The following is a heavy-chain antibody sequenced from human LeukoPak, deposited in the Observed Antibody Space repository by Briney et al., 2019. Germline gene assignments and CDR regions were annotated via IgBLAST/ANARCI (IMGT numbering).Heavy chain of an antibody. J-gene: IGHJ4*02. D-gene: IGHD6-13*01. CDR1: GFTFSSYS. CDR2: ISSSSSYI. CDR3: ARADSISYLFDY. Sequence: GGSLRLSCAASGFTFSSYSMNWVRQAPGKGLEWVSSISSSSSYIYYADSVKGRFTISRDNAKNSLYLQMNSLRAEDTAVYYCARADSISYLFDYWGQGTLVTVSS. V-gene: IGHV3-21*01.